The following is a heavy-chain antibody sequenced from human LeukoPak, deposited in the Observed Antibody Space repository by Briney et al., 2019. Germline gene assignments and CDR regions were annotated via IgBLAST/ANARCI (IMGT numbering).Heavy chain of an antibody. CDR1: GGTFSSYA. Sequence: SVKVSCKASGGTFSSYAISWVRQAPGQGLEWMGGIIPIFGTANYAQKFQGRVTITADESTSTAYMELSSLRSEDTAVYYCARGAVAGYYFDYWGQGTLVTVSS. V-gene: IGHV1-69*13. CDR3: ARGAVAGYYFDY. J-gene: IGHJ4*02. CDR2: IIPIFGTA. D-gene: IGHD6-19*01.